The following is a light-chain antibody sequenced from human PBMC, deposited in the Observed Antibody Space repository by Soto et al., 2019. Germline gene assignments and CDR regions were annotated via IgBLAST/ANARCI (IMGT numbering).Light chain of an antibody. Sequence: GETVTLSCRASQSVSSSYLTWYQQKPGQAPRLLIYGASTRATGIPARFSGSGSGTDFTLTISSLQPEDFAVYYCQQDYNLLSWTFGQGTKVDIK. J-gene: IGKJ1*01. CDR1: QSVSSSY. CDR3: QQDYNLLSWT. V-gene: IGKV3D-7*01. CDR2: GAS.